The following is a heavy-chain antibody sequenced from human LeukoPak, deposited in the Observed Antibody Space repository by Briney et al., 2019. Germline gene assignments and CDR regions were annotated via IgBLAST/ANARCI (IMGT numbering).Heavy chain of an antibody. CDR1: GGTFSSYA. Sequence: GASVKVSCKASGGTFSSYAISWVRQAPGQGLEWMGGIIPIFGTANYAQKFQGRVTITADKSTSTAYMELSSLRSEDTAVYYCARVYFTPKTLWFGDWYFDLWGRGTLVTVSS. D-gene: IGHD3-10*01. V-gene: IGHV1-69*06. CDR2: IIPIFGTA. J-gene: IGHJ2*01. CDR3: ARVYFTPKTLWFGDWYFDL.